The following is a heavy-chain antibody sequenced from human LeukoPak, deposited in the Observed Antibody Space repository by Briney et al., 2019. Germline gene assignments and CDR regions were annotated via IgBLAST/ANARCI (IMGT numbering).Heavy chain of an antibody. CDR3: ARRRIVGSIDDAFDI. J-gene: IGHJ3*02. CDR1: GFTFSSYG. Sequence: PGRSLRLSCAASGFTFSSYGMHWVRQAPGKGLEWAAVISSDGNTQYYADSVEGRFTISRDNSNNTLYLQMNSLRADDTAIYYCARRRIVGSIDDAFDIWGQGTMVTLSS. D-gene: IGHD1-26*01. V-gene: IGHV3-30*03. CDR2: ISSDGNTQ.